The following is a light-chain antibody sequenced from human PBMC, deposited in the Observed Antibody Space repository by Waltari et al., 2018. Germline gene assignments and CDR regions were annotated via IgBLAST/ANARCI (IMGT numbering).Light chain of an antibody. CDR1: QNVLYSSNNKNY. CDR2: WTS. V-gene: IGKV4-1*01. Sequence: DIVMTQSPGSLAVSLGERATIHCKSLQNVLYSSNNKNYISWYQQKSGQPPKLLIYWTSTRESGVPDRFSGSGSGTDFALTISSLQAEDVAVYYCQQYYTTPWTFGQGTKVEIK. CDR3: QQYYTTPWT. J-gene: IGKJ1*01.